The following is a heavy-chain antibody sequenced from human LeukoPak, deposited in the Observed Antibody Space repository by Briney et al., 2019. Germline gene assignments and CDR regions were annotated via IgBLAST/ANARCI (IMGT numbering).Heavy chain of an antibody. V-gene: IGHV4-34*01. D-gene: IGHD5-12*01. CDR3: ARDVGYYSGYDLDYFDY. J-gene: IGHJ4*02. CDR2: INHSGST. CDR1: GGSFSGYY. Sequence: SETLSLTCAVYGGSFSGYYWSWIRQPPGKGLEWIGEINHSGSTNYNPSLKSRVTISVDTSKNQFSLKLSSVTAADTAVYYCARDVGYYSGYDLDYFDYWGQGTLVTVSS.